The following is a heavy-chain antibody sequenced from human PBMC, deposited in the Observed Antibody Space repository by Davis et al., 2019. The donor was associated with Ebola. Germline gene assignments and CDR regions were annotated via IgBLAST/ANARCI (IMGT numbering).Heavy chain of an antibody. D-gene: IGHD6-19*01. CDR1: GYTFTSYY. J-gene: IGHJ4*02. Sequence: AASVKVSCKASGYTFTSYYMHWVRQAPGQRLEWMGWINAGNGNTKYSQKFQGRVTITRDTSANTAYMDLSSLRSEDTAMYYCARGQQWLAVDYWGQGTLVTVSS. CDR3: ARGQQWLAVDY. CDR2: INAGNGNT. V-gene: IGHV1-3*01.